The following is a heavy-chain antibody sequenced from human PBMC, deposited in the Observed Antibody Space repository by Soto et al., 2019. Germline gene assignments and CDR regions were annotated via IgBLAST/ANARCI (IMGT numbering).Heavy chain of an antibody. J-gene: IGHJ4*02. CDR2: IYYSGST. CDR1: GGSISSGDYY. D-gene: IGHD3-22*01. Sequence: SETLSLTCTVSGGSISSGDYYWSWIRQPPGKGLEWIGYIYYSGSTYYNTSLKSRVTISVDTSKNQFSLKLSSVTAADTAVYYCARGSYYYDSSGHYHYWGQGTLVTVSS. V-gene: IGHV4-30-4*01. CDR3: ARGSYYYDSSGHYHY.